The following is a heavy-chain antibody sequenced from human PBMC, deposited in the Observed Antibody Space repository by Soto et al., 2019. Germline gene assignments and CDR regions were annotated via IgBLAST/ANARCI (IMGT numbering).Heavy chain of an antibody. D-gene: IGHD4-17*01. CDR2: IYSGGST. CDR1: GFTVSSNY. V-gene: IGHV3-66*01. J-gene: IGHJ4*02. Sequence: EVQLVESGGGLVQPGGSLRLSCAASGFTVSSNYMSWVRQTPGKGLEWVSVIYSGGSTYYADSVKGRFTISRDNSKNTLYLQMNSLRAEDTAVYYCARGGSYGGNSEGEIDYWGQGTLVTVSS. CDR3: ARGGSYGGNSEGEIDY.